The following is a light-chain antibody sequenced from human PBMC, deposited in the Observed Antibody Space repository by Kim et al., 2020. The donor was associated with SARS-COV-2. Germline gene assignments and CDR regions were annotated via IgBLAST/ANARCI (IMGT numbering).Light chain of an antibody. J-gene: IGKJ3*01. CDR2: AAS. CDR1: QGISSY. V-gene: IGKV1-8*01. CDR3: QQYYNYPS. Sequence: SASTGDRVTITCRASQGISSYLAWYQEKPGKAPKLLIYAASTLQSGVPSRFSGSGSGTDFTLTISCLQSEDFATYYCQQYYNYPSFGPGTKVDIK.